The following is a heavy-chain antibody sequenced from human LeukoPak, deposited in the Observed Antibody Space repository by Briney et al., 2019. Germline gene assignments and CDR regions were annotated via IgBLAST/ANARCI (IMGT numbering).Heavy chain of an antibody. Sequence: SETLSLTCTVSGDSIGTYFWHWIGQPPGKGLEWMGYIYDRGTTAHNPSLKRRVTMSVDTSTNQFSLKLTSVTPADTAVYYCARDPDGYKFFDYWGRGRPVTVSS. CDR3: ARDPDGYKFFDY. V-gene: IGHV4-59*01. CDR2: IYDRGTT. J-gene: IGHJ4*02. D-gene: IGHD5-24*01. CDR1: GDSIGTYF.